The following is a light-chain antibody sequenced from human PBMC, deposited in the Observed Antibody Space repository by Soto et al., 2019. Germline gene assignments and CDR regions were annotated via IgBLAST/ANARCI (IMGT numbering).Light chain of an antibody. CDR2: GVS. Sequence: QSVLTQPASVSGSPGQSITISCSGSSSDVGGYNAVSWYQQHPGKVPKLVIYGVSDRPSGISSRFSASKSGNTASLTISGLQAEDEADYYCSSYASGGSYVFWPGTKLTVL. CDR3: SSYASGGSYV. V-gene: IGLV2-14*03. CDR1: SSDVGGYNA. J-gene: IGLJ1*01.